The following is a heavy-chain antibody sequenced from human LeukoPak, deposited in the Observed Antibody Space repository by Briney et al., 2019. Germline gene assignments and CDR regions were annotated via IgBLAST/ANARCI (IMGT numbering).Heavy chain of an antibody. J-gene: IGHJ4*02. CDR2: IYYSGST. CDR3: ARYGGIAAAPLDY. V-gene: IGHV4-59*01. CDR1: GGSISSYY. D-gene: IGHD6-13*01. Sequence: SETLSLTCTVSGGSISSYYWSWIRQPPGKGLEWIGYIYYSGSTNYNPSLKSRVTITVDTSKNQFSLKLSSVTAADTAVYYCARYGGIAAAPLDYWGQGTLVTVSS.